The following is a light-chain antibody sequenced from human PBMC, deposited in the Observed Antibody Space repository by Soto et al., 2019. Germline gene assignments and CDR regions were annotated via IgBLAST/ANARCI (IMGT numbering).Light chain of an antibody. Sequence: DIQMTQSPSSLSASVGDIVTITCRSSQSISRYLNGYQQKPGKAPKLLIYAASSLQSGVPSRFSGSGSGTDFTLTISSLQPKDFATYYCQQSYSTPHTFGQGTKVDI. CDR2: AAS. V-gene: IGKV1-39*01. CDR1: QSISRY. J-gene: IGKJ1*01. CDR3: QQSYSTPHT.